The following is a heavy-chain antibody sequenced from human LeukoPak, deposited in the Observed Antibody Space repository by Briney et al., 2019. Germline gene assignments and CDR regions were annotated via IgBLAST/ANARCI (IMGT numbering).Heavy chain of an antibody. CDR1: GGSFSGYY. V-gene: IGHV4-34*01. J-gene: IGHJ5*02. Sequence: SETLPLICAAYGGSFSGYYWSWIRQPPAKGLEWIGEINHSGSTNYNPSLKSRVTISVDTSKNQFSLKLSSVTAADTAVYYGARGYVRLLIRFDPWGQGTLVTVSS. CDR2: INHSGST. CDR3: ARGYVRLLIRFDP. D-gene: IGHD3-22*01.